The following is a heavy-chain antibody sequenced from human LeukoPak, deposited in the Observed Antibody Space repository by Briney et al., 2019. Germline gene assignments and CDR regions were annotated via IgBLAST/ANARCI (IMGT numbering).Heavy chain of an antibody. Sequence: SETLSLTCAVYGGSFSGPYWRWIRQPPGKGLEWIGEINHSGNTNYNPPLKSRVTISVDTSKHQFSLKLSSVTAAHTAVYYCARGNGNSSGGGLRYFDYWGQGTLVTVSS. V-gene: IGHV4-34*01. J-gene: IGHJ4*02. CDR2: INHSGNT. CDR3: ARGNGNSSGGGLRYFDY. D-gene: IGHD6-19*01. CDR1: GGSFSGPY.